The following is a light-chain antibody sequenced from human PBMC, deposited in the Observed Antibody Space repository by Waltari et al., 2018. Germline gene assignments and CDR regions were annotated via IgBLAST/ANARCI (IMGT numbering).Light chain of an antibody. CDR3: SSYTSSTSVL. J-gene: IGLJ2*01. CDR2: DVN. CDR1: SSDAGGYNF. Sequence: QSALTQPASVSGSPGQSITISCTGTSSDAGGYNFVSWYQHHPGKAPKLLIYDVNNRPSAVFDRVSGSKSGTTASLTSSGLQADDESDYYCSSYTSSTSVLFGGGTQLTV. V-gene: IGLV2-14*03.